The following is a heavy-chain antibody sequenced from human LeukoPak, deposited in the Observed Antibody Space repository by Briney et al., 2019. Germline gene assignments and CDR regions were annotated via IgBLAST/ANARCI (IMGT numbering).Heavy chain of an antibody. Sequence: GGSLRLSCAASGFTFSGSAMHWVRQASGKGLEWVGRIRSKANSYATAYAASVKGRFTISRDDSKNTAYLQMNSLKTEDTAVYYCARDRVGDYYDSSGYPFGYWGQGTLVTVSS. D-gene: IGHD3-22*01. V-gene: IGHV3-73*01. CDR1: GFTFSGSA. J-gene: IGHJ4*02. CDR2: IRSKANSYAT. CDR3: ARDRVGDYYDSSGYPFGY.